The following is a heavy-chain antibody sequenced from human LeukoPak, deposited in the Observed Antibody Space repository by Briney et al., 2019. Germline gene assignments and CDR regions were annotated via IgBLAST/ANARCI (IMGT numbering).Heavy chain of an antibody. Sequence: PGGSLRLSCAASGFTFSSYGMHWVRQAPGKGLEWGAVISYDGSNKYYADSVKGRFTISRDNSKNTLYLQMNSLRAEDTAVYYCAKGNCGGDCFDAFDIWGQGTMVTVSS. CDR2: ISYDGSNK. D-gene: IGHD2-21*02. J-gene: IGHJ3*02. V-gene: IGHV3-30*18. CDR3: AKGNCGGDCFDAFDI. CDR1: GFTFSSYG.